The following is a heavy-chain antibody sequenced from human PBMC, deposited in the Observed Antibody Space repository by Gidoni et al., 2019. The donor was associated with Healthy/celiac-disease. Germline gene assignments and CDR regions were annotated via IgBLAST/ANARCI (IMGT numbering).Heavy chain of an antibody. V-gene: IGHV3-73*01. D-gene: IGHD6-13*01. CDR3: TYIAAAGIDY. CDR1: ALPFSGSA. CDR2: IRSKANSYAT. Sequence: EVQLVESGGGLVQPGGYLKLSCAASALPFSGSAMHGVRQASGKGLEWVGRIRSKANSYATAYAASVKGRFTISRYDSKNTAYLQMNSLKTEDTAVYYCTYIAAAGIDYWGQGTLVTVSS. J-gene: IGHJ4*02.